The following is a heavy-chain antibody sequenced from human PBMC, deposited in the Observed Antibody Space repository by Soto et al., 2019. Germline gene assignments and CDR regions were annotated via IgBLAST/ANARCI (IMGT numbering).Heavy chain of an antibody. Sequence: SLRLSCAASGFTWSSYAMHWVRQAPGKGLEWVAVISYDGSNKYYADSVKGRFTISRDNSKNTLYLQMNSLRAEDTAVYYCARDRSPNYFDYWGQGTLVTVSS. CDR2: ISYDGSNK. CDR3: ARDRSPNYFDY. J-gene: IGHJ4*02. V-gene: IGHV3-30-3*01. CDR1: GFTWSSYA.